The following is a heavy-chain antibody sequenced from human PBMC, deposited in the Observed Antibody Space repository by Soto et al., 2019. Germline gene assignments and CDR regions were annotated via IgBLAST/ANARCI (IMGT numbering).Heavy chain of an antibody. D-gene: IGHD1-7*01. V-gene: IGHV1-2*02. CDR3: VNYCANLYFSDKATTENYTVS. CDR2: INPKSGAT. Sequence: GASVKVSCKASGYRFTGYGLHWVRQAPGQGLQWMGWINPKSGATDYAQKFQGRVTMTREMSTNTAYLELSGLRSDDTADDTAVNYCANLYFSDKATTENYTVSWRHAPPVTVYS. CDR1: GYRFTGYG. J-gene: IGHJ5*01.